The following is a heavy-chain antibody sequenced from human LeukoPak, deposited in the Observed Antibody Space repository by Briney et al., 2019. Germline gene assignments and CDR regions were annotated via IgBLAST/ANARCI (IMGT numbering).Heavy chain of an antibody. D-gene: IGHD2-2*01. CDR2: IYYSGST. CDR1: GGSISSGGYY. J-gene: IGHJ4*02. CDR3: ARTDVVVPAASFDY. Sequence: PSETLSLTCTVSGGSISSGGYYWSWIRQHPGKDLEWIGYIYYSGSTYYNPSLKSRVTISVDTSKNQFSLKLSSVTAADTAVYYCARTDVVVPAASFDYWGQGTLVTVSS. V-gene: IGHV4-31*03.